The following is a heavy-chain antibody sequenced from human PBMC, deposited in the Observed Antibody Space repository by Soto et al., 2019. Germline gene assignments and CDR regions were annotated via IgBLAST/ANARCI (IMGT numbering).Heavy chain of an antibody. V-gene: IGHV3-7*01. CDR3: ARANRAAPPVYDFWSGPTQYGMDV. D-gene: IGHD3-3*01. CDR2: IKQDGSEK. CDR1: GFTFSSYW. J-gene: IGHJ6*02. Sequence: GGSLRLSCAASGFTFSSYWMSWVRQAPGKGLEWVANIKQDGSEKYYVDSVKGRFTISRDNAKNSLYLQMNSLRAEDTAVYYCARANRAAPPVYDFWSGPTQYGMDVWGQGTTGTVSS.